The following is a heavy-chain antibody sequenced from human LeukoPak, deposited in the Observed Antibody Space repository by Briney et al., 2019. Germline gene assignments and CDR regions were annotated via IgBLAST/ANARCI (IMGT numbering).Heavy chain of an antibody. Sequence: GGSLRLSCAASGFTLSSYAMSWVRQTPGKGLEYVSGINSNGGSTQYAYSVKGRFTISRENSKHTLYLQMGSLRTEDMAVYYCARAPTVTAESAFGYWGQGTLVTVSS. J-gene: IGHJ4*02. D-gene: IGHD4-17*01. CDR3: ARAPTVTAESAFGY. V-gene: IGHV3-64*01. CDR2: INSNGGST. CDR1: GFTLSSYA.